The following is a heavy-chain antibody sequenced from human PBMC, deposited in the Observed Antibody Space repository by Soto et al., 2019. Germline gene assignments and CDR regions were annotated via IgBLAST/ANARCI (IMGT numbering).Heavy chain of an antibody. V-gene: IGHV3-23*01. J-gene: IGHJ4*02. CDR1: GLTFSSCA. CDR2: ISGSGGST. D-gene: IGHD1-1*01. CDR3: TRGPRPTSTGTGAF. Sequence: GSIGLSCAAPGLTFSSCAMSWVRQDPGKGLEWVSAISGSGGSTYYADFVKGRFTISRDNAKNTLYLQMNALRVEDTGVYYCTRGPRPTSTGTGAFWGQGILVTV.